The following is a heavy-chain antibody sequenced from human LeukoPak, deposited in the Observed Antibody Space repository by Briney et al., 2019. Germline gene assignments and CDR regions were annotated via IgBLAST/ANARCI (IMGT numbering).Heavy chain of an antibody. V-gene: IGHV1-2*02. Sequence: ASVKVSCKASGYTFTGYYMHWVRQAPGQGLEWMGWINPNSGGTNYAQKFQGRVTMTRDTSISTAYMELSRLRSDDTAVYYCARDARIAATTGGWFDPWGQGTLVTVSS. J-gene: IGHJ5*02. D-gene: IGHD6-13*01. CDR2: INPNSGGT. CDR1: GYTFTGYY. CDR3: ARDARIAATTGGWFDP.